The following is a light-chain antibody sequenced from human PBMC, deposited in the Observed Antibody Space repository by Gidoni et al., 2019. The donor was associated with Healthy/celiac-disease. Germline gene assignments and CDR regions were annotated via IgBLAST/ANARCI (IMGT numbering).Light chain of an antibody. V-gene: IGKV3-20*01. Sequence: EIVLTHSPGTLSLSPGERATLSCRASQSVSSSYLAWYQQKPGQAPRLLIYGASSRPTGIPDRFSGSGSGTDFTLTISRLEPEDFAVYYCQQYGSSRTFGQGTKLEIK. CDR2: GAS. CDR1: QSVSSSY. J-gene: IGKJ2*02. CDR3: QQYGSSRT.